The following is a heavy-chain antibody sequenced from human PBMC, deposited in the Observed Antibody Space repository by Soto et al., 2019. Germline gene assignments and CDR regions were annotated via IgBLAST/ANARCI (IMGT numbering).Heavy chain of an antibody. CDR2: ISYDGSYK. D-gene: IGHD1-26*01. J-gene: IGHJ4*02. V-gene: IGHV3-30*18. CDR3: AKDIRGANPWAYYFDY. Sequence: QVQLVESGGEVVQPGRSLRLSCAASGFTFNNYGMHWVRQAPGKGLEWVGVISYDGSYKYYADSVKGRFTISRDNSKNMLYLQMNSLRAEDTAVYYCAKDIRGANPWAYYFDYWGQGTLVTVSS. CDR1: GFTFNNYG.